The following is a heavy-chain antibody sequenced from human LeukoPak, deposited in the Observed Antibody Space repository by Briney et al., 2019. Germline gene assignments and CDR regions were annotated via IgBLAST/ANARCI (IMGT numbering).Heavy chain of an antibody. D-gene: IGHD2-2*01. V-gene: IGHV3-30*18. CDR3: AKANVKNIVVVPAATNGY. CDR2: ISYDGSNK. CDR1: GFTFSSYA. J-gene: IGHJ4*02. Sequence: GGSLRLSCAASGFTFSSYAMSWVRQAPGKGLEWVAVISYDGSNKYYADSVKGRFTISRDNSKNTLYLQMNSLRAEDTAVYYCAKANVKNIVVVPAATNGYWGQGTLVTVSS.